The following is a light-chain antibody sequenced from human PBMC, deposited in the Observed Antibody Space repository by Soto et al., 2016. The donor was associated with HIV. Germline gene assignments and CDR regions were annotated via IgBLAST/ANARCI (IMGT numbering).Light chain of an antibody. CDR2: DDS. CDR1: NIGNKA. CDR3: EVWDDSSAQRV. J-gene: IGLJ2*01. Sequence: SYVLTQPPSVSVAPGKTARVTCGGNNIGNKAVHWFQQKPGQAPVLVVYDDSHRPSGIPERFSGSNSGHTATLTISRVEAGDEADYYCEVWDDSSAQRVFGGGTKLSV. V-gene: IGLV3-21*03.